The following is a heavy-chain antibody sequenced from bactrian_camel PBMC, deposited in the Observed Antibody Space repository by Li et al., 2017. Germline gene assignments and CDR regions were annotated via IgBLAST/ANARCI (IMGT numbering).Heavy chain of an antibody. CDR1: GFTFSSYL. J-gene: IGHJ4*01. D-gene: IGHD1*01. V-gene: IGHV3-2*01. Sequence: HVQLVESGGGLVQPGGSLRLSCAASGFTFSSYLMSWVRQAPGKGLEWVSSINSDGTNTYYADSVKGRFTISRDNAKNTVYLLMNSLKPEDTAVYYCVKPNPDARGGFDHWGQGTQVTVS. CDR2: INSDGTNT. CDR3: VKPNPDARGGFDH.